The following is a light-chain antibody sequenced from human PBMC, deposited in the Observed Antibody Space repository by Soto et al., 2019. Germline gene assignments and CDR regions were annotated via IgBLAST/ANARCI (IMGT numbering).Light chain of an antibody. V-gene: IGKV3-11*01. J-gene: IGKJ4*01. CDR2: DAF. Sequence: EIVLTQSPATLSLSPGERATLSCRASQSINTYLAWYQQKPGQTPRLLIYDAFHRAPGIPARFSGSGSGTDFTLSSTTRESEDCAVYYCQERSQVVTFGGGTKVEI. CDR3: QERSQVVT. CDR1: QSINTY.